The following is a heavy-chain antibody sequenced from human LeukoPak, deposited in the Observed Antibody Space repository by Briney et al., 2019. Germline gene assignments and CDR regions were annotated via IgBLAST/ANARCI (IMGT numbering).Heavy chain of an antibody. J-gene: IGHJ4*02. CDR3: ARLLEASLSVGPDY. V-gene: IGHV3-21*01. Sequence: TTGGSLGLSCGASGLAFSSYSMTWVRQAPGKGLEWVSSISSSGSYIYYADSVKGRFTISRDNDKNPLFLQMNSVRADDTAVYYCARLLEASLSVGPDYWGQGTLVTVSS. CDR2: ISSSGSYI. D-gene: IGHD5/OR15-5a*01. CDR1: GLAFSSYS.